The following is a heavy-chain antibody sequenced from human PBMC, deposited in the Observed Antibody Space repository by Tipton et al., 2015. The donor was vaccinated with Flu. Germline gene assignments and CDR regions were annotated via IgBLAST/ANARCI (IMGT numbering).Heavy chain of an antibody. CDR3: AKAAPIAKAGNRVHP. Sequence: SLRLSCAASGFTFSSYAMSWVRQAPGKGLEWVSTISGSGGSTYYADSVKGRFSISRDNSKNTLYLQMNSLRAEDTAVYFCAKAAPIAKAGNRVHPWGQGALVVVSA. V-gene: IGHV3-23*01. CDR1: GFTFSSYA. D-gene: IGHD6-13*01. CDR2: ISGSGGST. J-gene: IGHJ5*02.